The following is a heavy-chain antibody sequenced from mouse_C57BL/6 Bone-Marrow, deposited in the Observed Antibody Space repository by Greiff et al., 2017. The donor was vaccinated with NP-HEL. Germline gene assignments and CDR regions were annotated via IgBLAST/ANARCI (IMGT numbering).Heavy chain of an antibody. Sequence: QVQLKQSGAELMKPGASVKLSCKATGYTFTGYWIEWVKQRPGHGLEWIGEILPGSGSTNYNEKFKGKATFTADTSSNTAYMQLSSLTTEDSAIYYCASPFITTVVARYFDVWGTGTTVTVSS. V-gene: IGHV1-9*01. CDR2: ILPGSGST. CDR1: GYTFTGYW. CDR3: ASPFITTVVARYFDV. J-gene: IGHJ1*03. D-gene: IGHD1-1*01.